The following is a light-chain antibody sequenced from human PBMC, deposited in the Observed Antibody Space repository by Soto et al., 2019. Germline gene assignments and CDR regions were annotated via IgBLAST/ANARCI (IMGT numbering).Light chain of an antibody. CDR3: QQYKTYPLT. Sequence: DIQMAQSPSSLSASVGDTVTLTCRASQDIGNSLAWLQQKPGRAPKSLISSVSSLLSGVPSRFSGSRYGADFTLTISNLQPEDFATYYCQQYKTYPLTFGGGTKVEIK. CDR2: SVS. CDR1: QDIGNS. J-gene: IGKJ4*02. V-gene: IGKV1-16*01.